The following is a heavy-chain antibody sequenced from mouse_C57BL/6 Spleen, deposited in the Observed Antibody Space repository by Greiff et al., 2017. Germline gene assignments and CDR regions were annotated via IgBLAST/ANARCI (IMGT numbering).Heavy chain of an antibody. D-gene: IGHD2-3*01. Sequence: QVQLKQSGPELVKPGASVKISCKASGYAFSSSWMNWVKQRPGKGLEWIGRIYPGDGDTNYNGKFKGKATLTADKSSSTAYMQLSSLTSEDSAVYFCAYDGLRGYFDVWGTGTTVTVSS. V-gene: IGHV1-82*01. CDR2: IYPGDGDT. J-gene: IGHJ1*03. CDR3: AYDGLRGYFDV. CDR1: GYAFSSSW.